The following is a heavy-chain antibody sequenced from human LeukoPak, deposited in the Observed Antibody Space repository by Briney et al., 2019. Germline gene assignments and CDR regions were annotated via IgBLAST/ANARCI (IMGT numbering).Heavy chain of an antibody. D-gene: IGHD2-21*02. J-gene: IGHJ4*02. V-gene: IGHV4-34*01. CDR1: GGSFSGYY. CDR2: INHSGST. Sequence: SETLPLTCAVYGGSFSGYYWSWIRQPPGKGLEWIGEINHSGSTNYNPSLKSRVTISVDTSKNQFSLKLSSVTAADTAVYYCARGGVVVTAKIIDYWGQGTLVTVSS. CDR3: ARGGVVVTAKIIDY.